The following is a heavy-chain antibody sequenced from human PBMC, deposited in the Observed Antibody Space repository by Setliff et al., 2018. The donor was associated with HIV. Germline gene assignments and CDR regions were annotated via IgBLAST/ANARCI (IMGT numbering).Heavy chain of an antibody. CDR3: ARHEPTLGYCSSTSCYWAI. Sequence: SETLSLTCAVYGGSFSGYYWSWIRQPPGKGLEWIGEVTHSGRTNYNPSLESRVTTSVDTSKKQFSLRLTSVTAADTAVYYCARHEPTLGYCSSTSCYWAIWGQGTLVTVSS. CDR1: GGSFSGYY. J-gene: IGHJ4*02. CDR2: VTHSGRT. D-gene: IGHD2-2*01. V-gene: IGHV4-34*01.